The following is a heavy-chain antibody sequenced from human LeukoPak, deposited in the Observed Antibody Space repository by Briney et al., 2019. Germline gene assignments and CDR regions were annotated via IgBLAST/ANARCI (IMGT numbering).Heavy chain of an antibody. J-gene: IGHJ1*01. CDR2: IYYSGST. V-gene: IGHV4-30-4*01. D-gene: IGHD3-3*01. Sequence: SETLSLTCTVSGGSISSGDYYWSWIRQPPGKGLEWIGYIYYSGSTYYNPSLKSRVTISVDTPKNQFSLKLSSVTAADTAVYYCASSYYDFWSGYSAEYFQQWGQGTLVTVSS. CDR1: GGSISSGDYY. CDR3: ASSYYDFWSGYSAEYFQQ.